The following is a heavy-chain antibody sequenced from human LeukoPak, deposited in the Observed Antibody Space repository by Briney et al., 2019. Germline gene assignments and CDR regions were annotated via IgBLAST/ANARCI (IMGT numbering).Heavy chain of an antibody. CDR3: ARESPEDIVVVPATNDY. V-gene: IGHV3-11*01. D-gene: IGHD2-2*01. Sequence: GGSLRLSCAASGFTFSDYYMSWIRQAPGNRLEWVSYISSSGSTIYYADSVKGRFTISRDNAKNSLYLQMNSLRAEDTAVYYCARESPEDIVVVPATNDYWGQGTLVTVSS. J-gene: IGHJ4*02. CDR1: GFTFSDYY. CDR2: ISSSGSTI.